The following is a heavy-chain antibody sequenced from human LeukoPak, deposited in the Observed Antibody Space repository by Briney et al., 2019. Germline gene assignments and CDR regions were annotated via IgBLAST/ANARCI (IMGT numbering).Heavy chain of an antibody. J-gene: IGHJ5*02. CDR1: GYTFTSYG. V-gene: IGHV1-18*01. Sequence: ASVKVSCKASGYTFTSYGISWVRQAPGQGLEWMRWISAYNGNTNYAQKLQGRVTMTTDTSTSTAYMELRSLRSDDTAVYYCARPYYDFWSGSPRWFDPWGQGTLVTVSS. D-gene: IGHD3-3*01. CDR2: ISAYNGNT. CDR3: ARPYYDFWSGSPRWFDP.